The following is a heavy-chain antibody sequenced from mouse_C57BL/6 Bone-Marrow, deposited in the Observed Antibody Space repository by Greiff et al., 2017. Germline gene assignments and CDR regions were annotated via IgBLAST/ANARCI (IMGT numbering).Heavy chain of an antibody. J-gene: IGHJ2*01. CDR2: IYPADSGT. Sequence: QVQLQQPGAELVKPGSSVKLSCKASGYTFTSYWMDWVKQRPGQGLEWIGNIYPADSGTNYNKKFKDKATLTVDKSSSTAYMQLSSLTSEDSAVYYCSRRTDDYGSFGYWGQGTTLTVAT. D-gene: IGHD1-1*01. V-gene: IGHV1-61*01. CDR1: GYTFTSYW. CDR3: SRRTDDYGSFGY.